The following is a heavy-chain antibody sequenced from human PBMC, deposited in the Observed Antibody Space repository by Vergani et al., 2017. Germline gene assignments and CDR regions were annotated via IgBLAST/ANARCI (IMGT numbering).Heavy chain of an antibody. CDR3: ATDPRSAAAGTRDY. Sequence: QVQLVQSGAEVKKPGASVKVSCKASGYTFTSYGISWVRQAPGKGLEWMGGFDHEDGETIYEQKCQGRVTMTEDTSTDTAYMELSSLRSEDTAVYYCATDPRSAAAGTRDYWGQGTLVTVSS. V-gene: IGHV1-24*01. CDR2: FDHEDGET. D-gene: IGHD6-13*01. CDR1: GYTFTSYG. J-gene: IGHJ4*02.